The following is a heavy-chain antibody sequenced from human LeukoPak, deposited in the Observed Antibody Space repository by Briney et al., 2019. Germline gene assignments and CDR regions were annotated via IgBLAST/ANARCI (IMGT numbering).Heavy chain of an antibody. V-gene: IGHV3-21*01. CDR1: GFTFSSYS. J-gene: IGHJ4*02. Sequence: GGSLRLSCAASGFTFSSYSMHWVRQAPGKGLEWVSSISSSSSYIYYADSVKGRFTISRDNAKNSLYLQMNSLRAEDTAVYYCARDSYYYDSSGPLTTGYDYWGQGTLVTVSS. D-gene: IGHD3-22*01. CDR3: ARDSYYYDSSGPLTTGYDY. CDR2: ISSSSSYI.